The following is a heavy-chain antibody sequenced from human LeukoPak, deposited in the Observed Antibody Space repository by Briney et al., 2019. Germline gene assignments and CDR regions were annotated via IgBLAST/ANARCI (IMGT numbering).Heavy chain of an antibody. CDR3: ARDDTVTTFLDP. V-gene: IGHV1-2*02. CDR1: RYTFTVDN. Sequence: AAPKDSCEASRYTFTVDNMRPVCETPEQRGGCLGWINPNSGGTKYAQKFEGRVTMTRQPSISTAYMELSRQRSDDTAVYYCARDDTVTTFLDPWGQGTLVTVSS. CDR2: INPNSGGT. J-gene: IGHJ5*02. D-gene: IGHD4-17*01.